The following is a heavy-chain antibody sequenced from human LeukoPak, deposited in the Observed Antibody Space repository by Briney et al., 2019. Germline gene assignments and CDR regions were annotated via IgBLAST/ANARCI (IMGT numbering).Heavy chain of an antibody. Sequence: ASVKVSCKASGYTFTGYYMHWVRQAPGQGLEWMGWINPNSGGTNYAQKFQGRVTMTRDTSISTAYMELSRLRSDDTAVYYCARGPRGYSYGLLIAYDYRGQGTLVTVSS. J-gene: IGHJ4*02. CDR2: INPNSGGT. V-gene: IGHV1-2*02. CDR3: ARGPRGYSYGLLIAYDY. CDR1: GYTFTGYY. D-gene: IGHD5-18*01.